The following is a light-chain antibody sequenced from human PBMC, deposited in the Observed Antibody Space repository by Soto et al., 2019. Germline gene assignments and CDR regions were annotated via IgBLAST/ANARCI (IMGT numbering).Light chain of an antibody. V-gene: IGKV3-20*01. Sequence: EIVLTQSPGTLSLSPGERATLSCRASQSVASSYLAWYQQKPGQAPRLLIYGASSSATGIPDRFSGSGSGTDFTLTISRLEPEDFAVYYCQPYGSSPYTFGQGTKLEIK. CDR3: QPYGSSPYT. CDR2: GAS. J-gene: IGKJ2*01. CDR1: QSVASSY.